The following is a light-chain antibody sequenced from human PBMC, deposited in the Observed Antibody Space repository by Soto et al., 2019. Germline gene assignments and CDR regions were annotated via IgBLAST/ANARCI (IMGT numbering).Light chain of an antibody. CDR3: SSYTGRSTLE. V-gene: IGLV2-14*01. J-gene: IGLJ2*01. CDR2: EVS. Sequence: QSALTQPASVSGSPGQSITISCTGTSSDVGGYNYVSWYQQHPGKAPKLMIYEVSNRPSGVSNRFSGSKSGNTASLTISGLQAEDEADYYCSSYTGRSTLEFGGGTKLTVL. CDR1: SSDVGGYNY.